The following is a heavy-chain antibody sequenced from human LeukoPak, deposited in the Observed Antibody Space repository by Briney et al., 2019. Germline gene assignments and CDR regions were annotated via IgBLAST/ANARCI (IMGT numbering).Heavy chain of an antibody. CDR1: GGSISSYY. CDR2: IYTSGST. Sequence: SETLSLTCTVSGGSISSYYWSWIRQPPGKGLEWIGYIYTSGSTNYNPSLKSRVTISVDTSKNQFSLKLSSVTAADTAVYYCARALRTRTTNLAAFDIWGQGTMVTVSS. V-gene: IGHV4-4*09. J-gene: IGHJ3*02. CDR3: ARALRTRTTNLAAFDI. D-gene: IGHD1-1*01.